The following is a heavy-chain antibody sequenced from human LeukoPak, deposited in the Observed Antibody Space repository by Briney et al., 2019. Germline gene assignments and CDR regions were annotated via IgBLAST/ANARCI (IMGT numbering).Heavy chain of an antibody. D-gene: IGHD1-1*01. CDR2: IYYSGST. CDR1: GGSTSSYY. V-gene: IGHV4-59*01. J-gene: IGHJ4*02. CDR3: ARGGETTGTTMNY. Sequence: SETLSLTCTDSGGSTSSYYWSWIRQPPGKGLEWMGNIYYSGSTSYNSSLKSRVTISVDTSKNQISLMLSSVTAADTAVYYCARGGETTGTTMNYWGQGTLVTVSS.